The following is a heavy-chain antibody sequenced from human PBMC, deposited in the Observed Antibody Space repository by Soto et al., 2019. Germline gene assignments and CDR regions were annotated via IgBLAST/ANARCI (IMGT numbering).Heavy chain of an antibody. V-gene: IGHV1-18*04. Sequence: ASVKVSCKASGYTFTSYGISWVRQAPGQGLEWMGWISAYNGNTNYAQKLQGRVTMTTDTSTSTAYMELRSLRSDDTAVYYCARDLGLYSSGWYRYYYGMDVWGQGTTVPVSS. CDR1: GYTFTSYG. CDR3: ARDLGLYSSGWYRYYYGMDV. D-gene: IGHD6-19*01. J-gene: IGHJ6*02. CDR2: ISAYNGNT.